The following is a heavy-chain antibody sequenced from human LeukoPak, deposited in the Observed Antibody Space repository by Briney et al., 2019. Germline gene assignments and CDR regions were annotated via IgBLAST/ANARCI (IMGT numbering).Heavy chain of an antibody. CDR2: INHSGST. J-gene: IGHJ6*03. CDR3: ASERYYYTSGSNVGCFFYYKDF. V-gene: IGHV4-34*01. CDR1: GGSFNDYY. Sequence: SETLSLTCAVYGGSFNDYYWSWIRQPPGKGLEWIGEINHSGSTNYNPSLKSRVTISVDTSKNQFSLKLSSVTAADTAVYDCASERYYYTSGSNVGCFFYYKDFWRRGTRVIVSS. D-gene: IGHD3-10*01.